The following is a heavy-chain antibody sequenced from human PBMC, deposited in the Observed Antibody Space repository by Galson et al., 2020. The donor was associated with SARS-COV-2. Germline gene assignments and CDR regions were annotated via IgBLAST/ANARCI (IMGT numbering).Heavy chain of an antibody. V-gene: IGHV2-70*04. D-gene: IGHD2-2*01. CDR1: GFSLNTPAMR. CDR2: IDSANDK. Sequence: SGPTLVKPTQTLTLTCTFSGFSLNTPAMRVSWIRQPPGKALEWPARIDSANDKFYNTSLKTRLTISKDTSKNQVVLTMTNMDPVDTATYYCARISAYCSSTSCYFDYGGQGTLVTVSS. CDR3: ARISAYCSSTSCYFDY. J-gene: IGHJ4*02.